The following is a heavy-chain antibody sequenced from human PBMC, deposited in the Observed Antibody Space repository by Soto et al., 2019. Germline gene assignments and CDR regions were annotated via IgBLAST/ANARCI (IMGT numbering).Heavy chain of an antibody. CDR3: AKGVVGAKGPVWYFDY. D-gene: IGHD1-26*01. Sequence: EVQLLESGGGLVQPGGSLRLSCAASGFTFSSYAMSWVHQAPGKGLEWVSAISGSGGSTYYADSVKGRFTISRDNSKNTLYLQMNSLRAEDTAVYYCAKGVVGAKGPVWYFDYWGQGTLVTVSS. J-gene: IGHJ4*02. CDR2: ISGSGGST. CDR1: GFTFSSYA. V-gene: IGHV3-23*01.